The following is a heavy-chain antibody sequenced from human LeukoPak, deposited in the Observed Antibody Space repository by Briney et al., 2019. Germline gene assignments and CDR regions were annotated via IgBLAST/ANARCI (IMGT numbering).Heavy chain of an antibody. CDR2: MNPNSGNT. CDR1: GYTFTSYD. Sequence: GASVKVSCKASGYTFTSYDINWVRQATGQGLEWMGWMNPNSGNTGCAQKFQGRVTMTRNTSISTAYMELSSLRSEDTAVYYCARRHYDFWSGHTFDIWGQGTMVTVSS. J-gene: IGHJ3*02. V-gene: IGHV1-8*01. D-gene: IGHD3-3*01. CDR3: ARRHYDFWSGHTFDI.